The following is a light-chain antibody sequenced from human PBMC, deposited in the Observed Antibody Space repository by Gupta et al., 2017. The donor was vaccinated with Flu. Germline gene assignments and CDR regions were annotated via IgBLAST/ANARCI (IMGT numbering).Light chain of an antibody. Sequence: GQTTTIAWAGTNIGAENVLWYQQKPHDTPLLVLYDDVTSRPAVPERFSGANYGSTATLTIRSVDAGDEADYYCQVWDTAADNWLFGAGTKLTVV. CDR2: DDV. CDR3: QVWDTAADNWL. CDR1: NIGAEN. V-gene: IGLV3-21*02. J-gene: IGLJ3*02.